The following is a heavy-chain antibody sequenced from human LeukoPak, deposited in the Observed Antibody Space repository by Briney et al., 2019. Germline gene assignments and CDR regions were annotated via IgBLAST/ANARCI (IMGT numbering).Heavy chain of an antibody. V-gene: IGHV1-69*13. Sequence: SVEVSCKASGGTFSSYAISWVRQAPGQGLEWMGGIIPIFGTANYAQKFQGRVTITADESTSTAYMELSSLRSEDTAVYYCASPVHYYDSSGLDYWGQGTLVTVSS. CDR2: IIPIFGTA. CDR1: GGTFSSYA. D-gene: IGHD3-22*01. J-gene: IGHJ4*02. CDR3: ASPVHYYDSSGLDY.